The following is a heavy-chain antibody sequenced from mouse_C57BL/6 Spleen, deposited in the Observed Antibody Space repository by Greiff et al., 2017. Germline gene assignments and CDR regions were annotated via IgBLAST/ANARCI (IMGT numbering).Heavy chain of an antibody. CDR2: ISDGGSYT. D-gene: IGHD1-1*01. V-gene: IGHV5-4*01. CDR1: GFTFSSYA. CDR3: ARDRYYGSSYGYAMDY. J-gene: IGHJ4*01. Sequence: EVKLVESGGGLVKPGGSLKLSCAASGFTFSSYAMSWVRQTPEKRLEWVATISDGGSYTYYPDNVKGRFTISRDNAKNNLYLQMSHLKSEDTAMYYCARDRYYGSSYGYAMDYWGQGTSVTVSS.